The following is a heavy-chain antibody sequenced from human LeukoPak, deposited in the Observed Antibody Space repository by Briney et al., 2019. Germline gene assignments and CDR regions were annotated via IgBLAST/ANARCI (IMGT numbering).Heavy chain of an antibody. J-gene: IGHJ4*02. D-gene: IGHD5-24*01. CDR1: GYTFTSYA. CDR2: ITPSGGT. Sequence: ASVTVSCKASGYTFTSYAIHWVRQAPGQGLEWMGWITPSGGTNYPQKFQGRVAITWVTSITTAYMDLSRLTSDDTAVYYCARDRYGDGFAHLDYWGQGALVTVSS. CDR3: ARDRYGDGFAHLDY. V-gene: IGHV1-2*02.